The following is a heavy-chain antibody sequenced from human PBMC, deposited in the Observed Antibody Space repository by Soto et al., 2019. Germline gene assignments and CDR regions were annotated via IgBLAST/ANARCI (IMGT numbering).Heavy chain of an antibody. CDR1: GYTFTHFY. D-gene: IGHD3-9*01. CDR3: ARDEGGYDILTGYYKAHHFDY. Sequence: ASVNVSCKASGYTFTHFYITWVRQAPGQGLEWMGAISPHNFNTNYAQKFRGRVTLTTEKSTNTAYMDLRSLTSDGTAVYYCARDEGGYDILTGYYKAHHFDYWGQGVPVTVSS. J-gene: IGHJ4*02. V-gene: IGHV1-18*01. CDR2: ISPHNFNT.